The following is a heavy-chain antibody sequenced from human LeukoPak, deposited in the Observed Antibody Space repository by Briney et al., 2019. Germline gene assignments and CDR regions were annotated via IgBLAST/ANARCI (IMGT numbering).Heavy chain of an antibody. Sequence: GGSLRLSCAASGFTFSSYGMHWVRQAPGKGLEWVAFIRYDGSNKYYADSVKGRFTISRDNSKNTLYLQMNSLRAEDTAVYYCAKDFQYYYDSSGYYPAPYYYMDVWGKGTTVTISS. CDR1: GFTFSSYG. CDR2: IRYDGSNK. D-gene: IGHD3-22*01. J-gene: IGHJ6*03. V-gene: IGHV3-30*02. CDR3: AKDFQYYYDSSGYYPAPYYYMDV.